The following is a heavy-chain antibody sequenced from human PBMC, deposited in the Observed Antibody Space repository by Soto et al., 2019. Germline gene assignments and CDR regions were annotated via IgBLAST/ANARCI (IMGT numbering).Heavy chain of an antibody. CDR2: ISSNGGST. CDR3: VKDGRTGFLEWLRPNNWFDP. J-gene: IGHJ5*02. D-gene: IGHD3-3*01. V-gene: IGHV3-64D*08. Sequence: GGSLRLSCSASGFTFSSYAMHWVRQAPGKGLEYVSAISSNGGSTYYADSVKGRFTISRDNSKNTLYLQMSSLRAEDTVVYYCVKDGRTGFLEWLRPNNWFDPWGQGTLVTVSS. CDR1: GFTFSSYA.